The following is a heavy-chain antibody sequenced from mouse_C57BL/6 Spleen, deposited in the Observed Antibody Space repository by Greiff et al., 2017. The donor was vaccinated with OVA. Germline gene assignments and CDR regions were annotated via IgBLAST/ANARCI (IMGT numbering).Heavy chain of an antibody. CDR1: GFTFSDYY. D-gene: IGHD1-1*01. CDR3: ARQNYYGSSWFAY. V-gene: IGHV5-12*01. CDR2: ISNGGGST. Sequence: EVKLMESGGGLVQPGGSLKLSCAASGFTFSDYYMYWVRQTPEKRLEWVAYISNGGGSTYYPDTVKGRFTISRDNAKNTLYLQMSRLKSEDTAMYYGARQNYYGSSWFAYWGQGTLVTVSA. J-gene: IGHJ3*01.